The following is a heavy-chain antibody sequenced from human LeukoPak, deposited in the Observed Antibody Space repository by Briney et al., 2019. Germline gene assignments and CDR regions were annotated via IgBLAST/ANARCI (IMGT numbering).Heavy chain of an antibody. J-gene: IGHJ4*02. CDR3: AFRGVYSSGWHVYY. CDR2: ISSSSSYI. CDR1: GFTFSSYS. V-gene: IGHV3-21*01. Sequence: NTGGSLRLSCAASGFTFSSYSMNWVRQAPGKGLEWVSSISSSSSYIYYADSVKGRFTISRDNAKNSLYLQMNSLRAEDTAVYYCAFRGVYSSGWHVYYWGQGTLVTVSS. D-gene: IGHD6-19*01.